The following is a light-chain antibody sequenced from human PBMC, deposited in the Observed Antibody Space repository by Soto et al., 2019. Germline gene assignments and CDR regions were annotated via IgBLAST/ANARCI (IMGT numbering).Light chain of an antibody. Sequence: DIQMTQSPSSLSAYVGDRVTITCRASQDISSWLAWYQQKPGRAPKLLIYTASSLQSGVPSRFSGSGSGTDFTLTVSSLQPEDFATYFCQQSYSTPWTFGHGTKVDIK. J-gene: IGKJ1*01. CDR2: TAS. CDR3: QQSYSTPWT. V-gene: IGKV1-39*01. CDR1: QDISSW.